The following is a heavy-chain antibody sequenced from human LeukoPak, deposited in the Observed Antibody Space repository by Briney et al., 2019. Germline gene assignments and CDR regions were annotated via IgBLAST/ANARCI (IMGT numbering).Heavy chain of an antibody. CDR1: GGSISSYY. D-gene: IGHD5-24*01. V-gene: IGHV4-59*01. CDR3: ARARRDGYNKTPDY. J-gene: IGHJ4*02. Sequence: PSETLSLTCTVSGGSISSYYWSWIRQPPGKGLEWIGYIYYSGSTNYNPSPKSRVTISVDTSKNQFSLKLSSVTAADTAVYYCARARRDGYNKTPDYWGQGTLVTVSS. CDR2: IYYSGST.